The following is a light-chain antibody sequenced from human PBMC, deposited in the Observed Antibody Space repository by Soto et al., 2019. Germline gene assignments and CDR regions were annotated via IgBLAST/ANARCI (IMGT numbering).Light chain of an antibody. CDR2: DAS. Sequence: DIQLTQSPSTLSASVGDSVTITCRASQSVSSWLAWYQQKPGRAPRLLIYDASKLEAGVPSRFSGSGSETELSLTISSLQPDDFATYFCQQYNSYSGTFGQGTKVDIK. J-gene: IGKJ1*01. CDR1: QSVSSW. V-gene: IGKV1-5*01. CDR3: QQYNSYSGT.